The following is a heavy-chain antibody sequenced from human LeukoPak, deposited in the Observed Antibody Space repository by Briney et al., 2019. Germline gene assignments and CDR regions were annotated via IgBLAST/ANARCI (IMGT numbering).Heavy chain of an antibody. CDR1: GFTLGDYS. D-gene: IGHD1-26*01. J-gene: IGHJ4*02. CDR2: IRSKAYGGTT. Sequence: GRSLRLSCTSSGFTLGDYSMTWVRQAPGKGREWVGFIRSKAYGGTTEYAASVKGRFTISRDDSRSIAYLQMNSLKTEDTAVYHCASRSGRQWLPYFDYWGQGTLVTVSS. V-gene: IGHV3-49*04. CDR3: ASRSGRQWLPYFDY.